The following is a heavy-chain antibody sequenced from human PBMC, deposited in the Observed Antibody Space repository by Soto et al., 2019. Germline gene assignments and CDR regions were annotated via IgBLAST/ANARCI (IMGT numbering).Heavy chain of an antibody. J-gene: IGHJ6*02. CDR1: GGTFSSYA. CDR3: AREGLTGTTGFYYYYYGMDV. V-gene: IGHV1-69*06. CDR2: IIPIFGTA. D-gene: IGHD1-7*01. Sequence: SVKVSCKASGGTFSSYAISWVRQAPGQGLEWMGGIIPIFGTANYAQKLQGRVTITADKSTSTAYMELSSLRSEDTAVYYCAREGLTGTTGFYYYYYGMDVWGQGTTVTVSS.